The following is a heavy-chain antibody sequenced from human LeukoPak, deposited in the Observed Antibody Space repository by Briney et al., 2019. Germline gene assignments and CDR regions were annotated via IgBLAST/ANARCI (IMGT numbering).Heavy chain of an antibody. V-gene: IGHV4-31*03. CDR3: ARGFFEKLHYYDIFDY. CDR2: IYYSGST. CDR1: GVSISSGGYY. J-gene: IGHJ4*02. D-gene: IGHD3-22*01. Sequence: SETLSLTCTVSGVSISSGGYYWSWIRQHPGKGLEWIGYIYYSGSTYYNPSLKSRVTISVDTSKNQFSLKLSSVTAADTAVYYCARGFFEKLHYYDIFDYWGQGTLVTVSS.